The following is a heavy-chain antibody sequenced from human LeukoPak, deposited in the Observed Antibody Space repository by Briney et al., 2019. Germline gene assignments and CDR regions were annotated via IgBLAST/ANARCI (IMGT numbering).Heavy chain of an antibody. V-gene: IGHV1-2*02. CDR1: GYTFTGYY. CDR2: INPNSGGT. D-gene: IGHD6-6*01. CDR3: ARDSSSSYYFDY. Sequence: ASVKVSCKASGYTFTGYYMHWVRQAPGQGLEWMGWINPNSGGTNYAQKFQGRVTMTRDTSISTAYMELSRLRSDDTAVYYCARDSSSSYYFDYWGQGTLVTVSS. J-gene: IGHJ4*02.